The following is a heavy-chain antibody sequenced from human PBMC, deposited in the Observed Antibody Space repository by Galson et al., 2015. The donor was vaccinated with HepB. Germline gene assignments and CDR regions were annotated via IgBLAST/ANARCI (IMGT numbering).Heavy chain of an antibody. Sequence: SVKVSCKASGYTFTGYYMHWVRQAPGQGLEWMGWINPNSGGTNYAQKFQGRVTMTRDTSISTAYMELSRLRSDDTAVYYCASSSGHRDYYYYMDVWGKGTTVTVSS. CDR1: GYTFTGYY. D-gene: IGHD6-19*01. CDR3: ASSSGHRDYYYYMDV. V-gene: IGHV1-2*02. J-gene: IGHJ6*03. CDR2: INPNSGGT.